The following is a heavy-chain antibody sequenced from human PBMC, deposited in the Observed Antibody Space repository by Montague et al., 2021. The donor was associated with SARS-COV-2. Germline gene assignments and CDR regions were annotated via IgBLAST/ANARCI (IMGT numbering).Heavy chain of an antibody. J-gene: IGHJ3*02. CDR3: AHRRGLLLSDAFDI. CDR1: GFSLSTSGVG. CDR2: IYWDDDK. V-gene: IGHV2-5*02. Sequence: PALVKPTQTLTLTCTFSGFSLSTSGVGVGWIRQPPGKALGWLALIYWDDDKRYSPSLKSRLTITKDTSKNQVVLTMTNMDPVDTATYYCAHRRGLLLSDAFDIWGKGTMVTVSS. D-gene: IGHD1-26*01.